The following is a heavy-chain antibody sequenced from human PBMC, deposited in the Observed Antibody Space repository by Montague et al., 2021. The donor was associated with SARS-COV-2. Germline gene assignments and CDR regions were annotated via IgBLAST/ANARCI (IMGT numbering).Heavy chain of an antibody. Sequence: SLRLSCAASGFTFSSYYMNWVRQAPGKGLKWVSSISGSSSYIYYADSVKGRFTISRDNAKNSLYLQMNSLRAEDTAVYYCARDLPSFFLGIAVAGPFDPWGQGTLVTVSS. D-gene: IGHD6-19*01. V-gene: IGHV3-21*01. CDR2: ISGSSSYI. J-gene: IGHJ5*02. CDR3: ARDLPSFFLGIAVAGPFDP. CDR1: GFTFSSYY.